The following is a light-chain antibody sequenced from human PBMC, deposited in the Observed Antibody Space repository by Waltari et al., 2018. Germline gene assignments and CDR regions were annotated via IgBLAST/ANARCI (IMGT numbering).Light chain of an antibody. CDR1: CSDTGGYNY. J-gene: IGLJ3*02. V-gene: IGLV2-14*03. Sequence: QSALTQPAPVSGSPGPSITISCTGTCSDTGGYNYVPWFQPHPGRVPKLIIYNVNKRPSGVSNRFSGSKSGNAASLTISGLQAEDESDYYCSSYGSSSTLVFGAGTKVTVL. CDR2: NVN. CDR3: SSYGSSSTLV.